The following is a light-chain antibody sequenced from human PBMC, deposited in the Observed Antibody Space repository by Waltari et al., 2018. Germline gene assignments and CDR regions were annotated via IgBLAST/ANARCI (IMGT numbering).Light chain of an antibody. CDR2: EVR. Sequence: SALTQPPSASGSPGQSVTISCTGTSSDIGAFHYVAWYQHQPGKAPKLIIYEVRTRPSGVPDRFSGSRSGNTASLTVSGLQAEDEAVFFCCSYTVPNNLIFGGGTKLTVL. J-gene: IGLJ2*01. V-gene: IGLV2-8*01. CDR1: SSDIGAFHY. CDR3: CSYTVPNNLI.